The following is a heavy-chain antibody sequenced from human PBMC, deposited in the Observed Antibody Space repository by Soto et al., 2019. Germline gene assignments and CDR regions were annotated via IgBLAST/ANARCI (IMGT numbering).Heavy chain of an antibody. D-gene: IGHD3-10*01. CDR3: ARDHYYGSESYGY. CDR1: GYTFTGYY. Sequence: ASVKVSCKASGYTFTGYYMHWVRQAPGQGLEWMGWINPNSGDTNYAQKFQGRVTMTRDTSISTAYMELSRLRSDDTAVYYCARDHYYGSESYGYWGQGTLVTVSS. J-gene: IGHJ4*02. V-gene: IGHV1-2*02. CDR2: INPNSGDT.